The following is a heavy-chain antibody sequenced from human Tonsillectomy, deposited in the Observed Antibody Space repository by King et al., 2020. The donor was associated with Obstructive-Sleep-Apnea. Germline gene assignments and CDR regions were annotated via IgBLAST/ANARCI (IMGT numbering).Heavy chain of an antibody. D-gene: IGHD2-15*01. CDR1: GGSISSYY. CDR3: ARSGVVVAATGWYFDL. J-gene: IGHJ2*01. CDR2: IYYSGTT. V-gene: IGHV4-59*01. Sequence: QLQESGPGLVKPSETLSLTCTVSGGSISSYYWSWIRQPPGKGLEWIGYIYYSGTTNYNPSLKSRVTISVDTSKNQFSLKLSPVTAADTAVYYCARSGVVVAATGWYFDLWGRGTLVTVSS.